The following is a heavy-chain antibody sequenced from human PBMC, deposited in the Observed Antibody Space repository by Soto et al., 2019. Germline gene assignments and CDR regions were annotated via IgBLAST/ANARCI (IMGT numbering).Heavy chain of an antibody. J-gene: IGHJ5*02. CDR2: IYYSGST. Sequence: SETLSPTCPVTRGPIIIRPYFWGWIRQPPGKGLECIGSIYYSGSTYYNPSLKSRVTISVDTSKNQFSLKLSSVTAADTAVYYCASPKIAFYNWFDPWGQG. CDR1: RGPIIIRPYF. CDR3: ASPKIAFYNWFDP. D-gene: IGHD3-3*02. V-gene: IGHV4-39*01.